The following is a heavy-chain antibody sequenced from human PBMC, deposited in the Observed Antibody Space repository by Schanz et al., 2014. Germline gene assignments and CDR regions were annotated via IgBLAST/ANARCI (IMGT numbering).Heavy chain of an antibody. CDR1: GNIFTNYY. CDR3: AGATYSSSWYGGSEYFQH. V-gene: IGHV1-46*01. D-gene: IGHD6-13*01. Sequence: QVQLVQSGAEVKKPGASVKVSCKASGNIFTNYYIHWVRQAPGQGLEWMGIINPSGGNANYARKFQGRVTMTTDTSTSTAYMELRSLRSDDTAVYYCAGATYSSSWYGGSEYFQHWGQGTLVTVSS. J-gene: IGHJ1*01. CDR2: INPSGGNA.